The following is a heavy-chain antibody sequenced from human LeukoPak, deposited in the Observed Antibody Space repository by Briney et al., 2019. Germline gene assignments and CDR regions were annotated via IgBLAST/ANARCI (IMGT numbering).Heavy chain of an antibody. J-gene: IGHJ4*02. V-gene: IGHV5-10-1*01. CDR2: IDPSDSYT. CDR1: GYSFTSYW. CDR3: ARSPYGDYAWFDY. D-gene: IGHD4-17*01. Sequence: GESLRISCKGSGYSFTSYWISWVRQMPGKGLERMGRIDPSDSYTNYSPSFQGHVTISADKSISTAYLQWSSLKASDTAMYYCARSPYGDYAWFDYWGQGTLVTVSS.